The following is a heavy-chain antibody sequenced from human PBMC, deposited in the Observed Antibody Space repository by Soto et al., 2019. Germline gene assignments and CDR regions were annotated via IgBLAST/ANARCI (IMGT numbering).Heavy chain of an antibody. D-gene: IGHD3-10*01. J-gene: IGHJ4*02. CDR3: ARGLLWFGELPTSQIGFDY. V-gene: IGHV4-4*07. CDR2: IYTSGST. Sequence: PSETLSRTCTVSGGSISSYYWSWIRQPAGKGLERIGPIYTSGSTNYNPSLKSRVTMSVDTSKNQFSLKLSCVTAADTAVYYCARGLLWFGELPTSQIGFDYWGKGTLVAVSS. CDR1: GGSISSYY.